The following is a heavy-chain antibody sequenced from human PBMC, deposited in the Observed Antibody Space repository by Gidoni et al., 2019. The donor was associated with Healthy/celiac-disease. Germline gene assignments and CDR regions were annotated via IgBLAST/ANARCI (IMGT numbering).Heavy chain of an antibody. J-gene: IGHJ4*02. D-gene: IGHD3-3*01. V-gene: IGHV3-74*01. Sequence: EVQLVESGGGLVQPGGSLRLSCAASGFTFSSYWMHWVRQAPGKGLVWVSRINSDGSSTSYADSVKGRFTISRDNAKNTLYLQMNSLRAEDTAVYYCARGDRITIFGVVIPYYFDYWGQGTLVTVSS. CDR2: INSDGSST. CDR3: ARGDRITIFGVVIPYYFDY. CDR1: GFTFSSYW.